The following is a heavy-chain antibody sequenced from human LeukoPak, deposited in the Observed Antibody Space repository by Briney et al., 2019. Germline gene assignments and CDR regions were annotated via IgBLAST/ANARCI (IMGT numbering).Heavy chain of an antibody. V-gene: IGHV3-23*01. Sequence: PGGSLRLSCAASGFTFSSYAMSWVRQAPGKGLEWVSAISGSGGSTYYADSVKGRFTISRDNSKNTLYLQMNGLRAEDTAVYYCAKDQPYDSSGYYYDYWGQGTLVTVSS. CDR2: ISGSGGST. J-gene: IGHJ4*02. CDR1: GFTFSSYA. CDR3: AKDQPYDSSGYYYDY. D-gene: IGHD3-22*01.